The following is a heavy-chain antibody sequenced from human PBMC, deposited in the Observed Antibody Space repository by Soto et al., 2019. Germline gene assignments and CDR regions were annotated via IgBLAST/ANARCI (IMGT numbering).Heavy chain of an antibody. CDR3: ARDWTHYDSSGPGDY. J-gene: IGHJ4*02. CDR1: GFTFISYG. Sequence: GGSLRLSCAASGFTFISYGLHWVRQAPGKGLEWVAVISYDGSSKYYADSVKGRFTISRDNSKNTLYLQMNSLRAEDTAVYYCARDWTHYDSSGPGDYWGQGTLVTVSS. V-gene: IGHV3-30*03. CDR2: ISYDGSSK. D-gene: IGHD3-22*01.